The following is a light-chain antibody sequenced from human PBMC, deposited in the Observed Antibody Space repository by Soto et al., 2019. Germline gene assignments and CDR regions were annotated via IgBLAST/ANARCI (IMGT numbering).Light chain of an antibody. V-gene: IGKV1-5*03. Sequence: DIQLTQSPSTLSASVGDRISITCRASQSVIRWLAWYQQKPGQAPKLLIYKVSTLDSGVPSRFSGRGSETELTLTISSLQPEDSATYYCQQCNSYPWTFGQGTKVDIK. J-gene: IGKJ1*01. CDR1: QSVIRW. CDR3: QQCNSYPWT. CDR2: KVS.